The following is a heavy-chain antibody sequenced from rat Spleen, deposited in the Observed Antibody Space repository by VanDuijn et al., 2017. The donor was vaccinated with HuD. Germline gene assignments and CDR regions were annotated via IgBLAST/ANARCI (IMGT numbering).Heavy chain of an antibody. J-gene: IGHJ2*01. V-gene: IGHV5-25*01. CDR3: ARHSVGGGTTGYYY. D-gene: IGHD1-5*01. CDR1: GFTFSDYY. CDR2: ISTGGGNT. Sequence: EVQLVESGGGLVQPGRSLKLSCAASGFTFSDYYMAWVRQAPTKGLEWVASISTGGGNTYYRDSVKGRFTNSRDNAKSTLYLQMDSLRSEDTATYYCARHSVGGGTTGYYYWGQGVMVTVSS.